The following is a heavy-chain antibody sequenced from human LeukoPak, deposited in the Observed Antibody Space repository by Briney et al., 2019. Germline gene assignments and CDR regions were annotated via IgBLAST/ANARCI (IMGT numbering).Heavy chain of an antibody. Sequence: ASVKVSCKASGGTFSSYAISWVRQAPGQGLEWMGGIIPIFGTANYAQKFQGRVTITTDESTSTAYMEPSSLRSEDTAVYYCARVPLRFLEWLYLDYWGQGTLVTVSS. CDR3: ARVPLRFLEWLYLDY. V-gene: IGHV1-69*05. CDR2: IIPIFGTA. D-gene: IGHD3-3*01. J-gene: IGHJ4*02. CDR1: GGTFSSYA.